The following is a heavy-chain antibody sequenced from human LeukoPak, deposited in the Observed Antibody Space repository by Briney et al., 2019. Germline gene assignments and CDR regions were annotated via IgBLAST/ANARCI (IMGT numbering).Heavy chain of an antibody. CDR1: GGSISSYY. J-gene: IGHJ3*02. Sequence: SETLSLTCTVSGGSISSYYWSWIRQPPGKGLEWIGYYYYTGSTNYNPSLKSRVTISVDTSKNQFSLNLRSVTAADTAVYYCARRQSLRYFDWSAGSDAFISGAKGQWSPSLQ. CDR2: YYYTGST. D-gene: IGHD3-9*01. V-gene: IGHV4-59*08. CDR3: ARRQSLRYFDWSAGSDAFIS.